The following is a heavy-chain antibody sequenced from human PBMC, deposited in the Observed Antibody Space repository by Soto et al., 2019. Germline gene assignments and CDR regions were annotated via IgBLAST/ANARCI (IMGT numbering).Heavy chain of an antibody. CDR1: GGSISSYY. D-gene: IGHD3-16*01. CDR3: ASAWGYYFDY. V-gene: IGHV4-59*01. J-gene: IGHJ4*02. Sequence: QVQLQESGPGLVKPSETLSLTCTVSGGSISSYYWSWIRQPPGKGLEWIGYIYYSGSTNYNPSLTMRFTLSVATSKNQSSLTLSSVTAADTAVYYCASAWGYYFDYWGQGTLVTVSS. CDR2: IYYSGST.